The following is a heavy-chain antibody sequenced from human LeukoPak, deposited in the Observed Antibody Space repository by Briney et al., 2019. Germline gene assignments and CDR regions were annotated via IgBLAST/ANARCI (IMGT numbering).Heavy chain of an antibody. CDR1: GFTFSSYA. D-gene: IGHD3-9*01. CDR3: AKVLRYFMDV. Sequence: GGSLRLSCAASGFTFSSYAMTWVRQAPGMGLDWVPTVSGGDGSTEYADSVKGRFTISRDNSKNTLYLQMNSLRAEDTAVYYCAKVLRYFMDVWGQGTTVTVSS. J-gene: IGHJ6*02. V-gene: IGHV3-23*01. CDR2: VSGGDGST.